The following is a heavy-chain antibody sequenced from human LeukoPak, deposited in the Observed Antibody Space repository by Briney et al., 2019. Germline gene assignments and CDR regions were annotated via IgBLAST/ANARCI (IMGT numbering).Heavy chain of an antibody. V-gene: IGHV4-31*03. CDR3: ARGGDSSGWYRDY. CDR1: GGSISSGIYY. CDR2: IYYSGST. J-gene: IGHJ4*02. Sequence: SETLSLTCTVSGGSISSGIYYWSWIRQHPGKGLEWIGYIYYSGSTYYNPSLKSRVPMSVDTSKNQFSLKLSSVTAADTAVYYCARGGDSSGWYRDYWGQGTLVTVSS. D-gene: IGHD6-19*01.